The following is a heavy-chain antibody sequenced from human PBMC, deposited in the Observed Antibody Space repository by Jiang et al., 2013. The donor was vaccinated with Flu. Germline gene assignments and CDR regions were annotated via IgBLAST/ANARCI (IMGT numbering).Heavy chain of an antibody. V-gene: IGHV4-31*03. J-gene: IGHJ4*02. CDR3: ARGTTGLREIVVVPAADLYFEY. CDR1: GGSISSGDYY. D-gene: IGHD2-2*01. Sequence: GPGLVKPSQTLSLTCTVSGGSISSGDYYWSWIRQHPGKGLEWIGYIYNSGSTYYSPSLKSRVTISVDTSRNLFSLRLSSVTAADTAVYYCARGTTGLREIVVVPAADLYFEYWGPGNPGHRLL. CDR2: IYNSGST.